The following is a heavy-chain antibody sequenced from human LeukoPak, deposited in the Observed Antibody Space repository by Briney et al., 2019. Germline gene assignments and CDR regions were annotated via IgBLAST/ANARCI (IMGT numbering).Heavy chain of an antibody. V-gene: IGHV4-38-2*01. CDR1: GYSISSGCY. D-gene: IGHD3-10*01. Sequence: SETLSLTCAVSGYSISSGCYWGWIRQPPGKGLEWIGSIYHSGSTYYNPSLKSRVTISVDTSKNQFSLKLSSVTAADTAVYYCARAVELWFGELFGAFDIWGQGTMVTVSS. J-gene: IGHJ3*02. CDR2: IYHSGST. CDR3: ARAVELWFGELFGAFDI.